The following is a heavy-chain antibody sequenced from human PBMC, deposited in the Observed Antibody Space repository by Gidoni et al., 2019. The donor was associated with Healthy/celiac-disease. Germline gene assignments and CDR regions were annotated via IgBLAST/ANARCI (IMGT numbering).Heavy chain of an antibody. D-gene: IGHD1-26*01. V-gene: IGHV1-69*08. CDR3: ARESSGSYTTFDY. Sequence: QFQLVQSGAEVTKPGSSVKVSCKASGGTFSSYTISWVRQAPGQGLEWMGRIIPILGIANYAKKFQGRVTITADKATSTAYMELSSLRSEDTAVYYCARESSGSYTTFDYWGQGTLVTVSS. CDR2: IIPILGIA. CDR1: GGTFSSYT. J-gene: IGHJ4*02.